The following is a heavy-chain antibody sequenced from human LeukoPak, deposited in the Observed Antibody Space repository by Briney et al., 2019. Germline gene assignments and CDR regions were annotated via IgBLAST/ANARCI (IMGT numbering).Heavy chain of an antibody. CDR2: ISSSGSTI. CDR1: GFTFSDYY. CDR3: ARGALLGYDFWSGLSNWFDP. Sequence: GGSLRLSCAASGFTFSDYYMSWIRQAPGKGLEWVSYISSSGSTIYYADSVKGRFTISRDNAKNSLYLQMNSLRAEDTAVYYCARGALLGYDFWSGLSNWFDPWGQGTLVTVSS. D-gene: IGHD3-3*01. V-gene: IGHV3-11*01. J-gene: IGHJ5*02.